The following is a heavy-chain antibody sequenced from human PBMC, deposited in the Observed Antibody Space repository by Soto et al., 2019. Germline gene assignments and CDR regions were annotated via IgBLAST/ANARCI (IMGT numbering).Heavy chain of an antibody. CDR2: ISHFETT. V-gene: IGHV4-30-2*06. CDR3: ARGGGYDSFDF. J-gene: IGHJ4*02. D-gene: IGHD3-22*01. Sequence: SETLSLTCTVSGVTMPYGGYSGSWIRQSTGKGLEWLGCISHFETTYYTPSFKSRLSLSIDRTKNQFSLSLSSMTAAVKAVYYCARGGGYDSFDFWGQGVLVTVSS. CDR1: GVTMPYGGYS.